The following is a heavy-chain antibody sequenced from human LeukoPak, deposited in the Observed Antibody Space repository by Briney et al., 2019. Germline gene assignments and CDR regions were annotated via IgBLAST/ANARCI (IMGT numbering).Heavy chain of an antibody. Sequence: TSETLSLTCTVSGGSISSYYWSWIRQPPGKGLEWIGYIYYSGSTNYNPSLKSRVTISVDTSKNQFSLKLSSVTAADTAVYYCARENCSGGSCYLSPYNWFDPWGQGTLVTVSS. J-gene: IGHJ5*02. CDR3: ARENCSGGSCYLSPYNWFDP. CDR1: GGSISSYY. CDR2: IYYSGST. V-gene: IGHV4-59*12. D-gene: IGHD2-15*01.